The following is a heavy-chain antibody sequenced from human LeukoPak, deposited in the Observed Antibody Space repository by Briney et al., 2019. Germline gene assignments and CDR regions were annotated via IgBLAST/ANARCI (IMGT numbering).Heavy chain of an antibody. CDR1: GGSISSSSYY. J-gene: IGHJ6*03. V-gene: IGHV4-39*07. CDR2: IYYSGST. Sequence: SETLSLTCTVSGGSISSSSYYWGWIRQPPGKGLEWIGSIYYSGSTYYNPSLKSRVTISVDTSKNQFSLKLSSVTAADTAVYYCARFNYYYYYYMDVWGKGTTVTVSS. CDR3: ARFNYYYYYYMDV.